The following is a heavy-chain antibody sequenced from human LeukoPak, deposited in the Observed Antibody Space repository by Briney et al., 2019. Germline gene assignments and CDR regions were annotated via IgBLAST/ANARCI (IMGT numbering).Heavy chain of an antibody. J-gene: IGHJ5*02. Sequence: ASVKVSCKASGYTFTSYDINWVRQATGQGLEWMGWMNPNSGNTGYAQKFQGRVTMTRNTSISTAYMELSSLRSEDTAVYYCARGPPGITGTRRGDNWFDPWGQGTLVAVSS. D-gene: IGHD1-7*01. V-gene: IGHV1-8*01. CDR3: ARGPPGITGTRRGDNWFDP. CDR1: GYTFTSYD. CDR2: MNPNSGNT.